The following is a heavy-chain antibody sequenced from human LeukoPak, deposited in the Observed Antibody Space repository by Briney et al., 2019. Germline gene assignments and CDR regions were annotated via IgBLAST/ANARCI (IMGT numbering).Heavy chain of an antibody. CDR3: ARDLGNFPWYYYMDV. CDR1: GGSISSYY. D-gene: IGHD3-10*01. V-gene: IGHV4-4*07. CDR2: IYTSGST. J-gene: IGHJ6*03. Sequence: SETLYLTCTVSGGSISSYYWSWIRQPAGKGLEWIGRIYTSGSTNYNPSLKSRVTMSVDTSKNQFSLKLSSVTAADTAVYYCARDLGNFPWYYYMDVWGKGTTVTVSS.